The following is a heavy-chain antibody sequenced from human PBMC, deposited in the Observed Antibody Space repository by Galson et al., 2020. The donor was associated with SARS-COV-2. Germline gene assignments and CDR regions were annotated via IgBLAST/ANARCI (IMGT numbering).Heavy chain of an antibody. V-gene: IGHV4-31*03. CDR3: ARAPTMIVVVINAFDI. D-gene: IGHD3-22*01. CDR1: GGSISSGGYY. CDR2: IYYSGST. J-gene: IGHJ3*02. Sequence: TSETLSLTCTVSGGSISSGGYYWSWIRQHPGKGLEWIGYIYYSGSTYYNPSLKSRVTISVDTSKNQFSLKLSSVTAADTAVYYCARAPTMIVVVINAFDIWGQGTMVTVSS.